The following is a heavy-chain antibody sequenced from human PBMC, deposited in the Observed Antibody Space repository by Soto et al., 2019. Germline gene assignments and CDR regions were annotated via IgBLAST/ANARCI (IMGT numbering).Heavy chain of an antibody. Sequence: VGSLRLSCAASGFTVSSNYMSWVRQAPGKGLEWVSVIYSGGSTYYADSVKGRFTISRDNSKNTLYLQMNSLRAEDTAVYYCARYSAVAGYDYWGQGTLVTVSS. CDR2: IYSGGST. V-gene: IGHV3-53*01. D-gene: IGHD6-19*01. J-gene: IGHJ4*02. CDR3: ARYSAVAGYDY. CDR1: GFTVSSNY.